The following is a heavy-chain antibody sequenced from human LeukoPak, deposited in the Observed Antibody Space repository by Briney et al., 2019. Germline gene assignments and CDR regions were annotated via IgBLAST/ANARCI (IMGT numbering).Heavy chain of an antibody. CDR1: GFTFSSYG. V-gene: IGHV3-30*18. Sequence: GGSLXLSCAASGFTFSSYGMHWVRQAPGKGLEWVAVISYDGSNKYYADSVKGRFTISRDNSKNTLYLQMNSLRAEDTAVYYCAKGPAAAGTFGYWGQGTLVTVSS. CDR3: AKGPAAAGTFGY. J-gene: IGHJ4*02. CDR2: ISYDGSNK. D-gene: IGHD6-13*01.